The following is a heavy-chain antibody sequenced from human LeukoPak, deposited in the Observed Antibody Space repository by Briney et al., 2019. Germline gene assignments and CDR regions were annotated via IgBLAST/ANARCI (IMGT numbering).Heavy chain of an antibody. V-gene: IGHV4-59*01. Sequence: SETLSLTCAVYGGSISSYYWSWIRQPPGKGLEWIGYIYYSGSTNYNPSLKSRVTISVDTSKNQFSLKLSSVTAADTAVYYCATSAPPGWYYDFWSGYSNYYYMDVWGKGTTVTVSS. J-gene: IGHJ6*03. CDR3: ATSAPPGWYYDFWSGYSNYYYMDV. CDR2: IYYSGST. D-gene: IGHD3-3*01. CDR1: GGSISSYY.